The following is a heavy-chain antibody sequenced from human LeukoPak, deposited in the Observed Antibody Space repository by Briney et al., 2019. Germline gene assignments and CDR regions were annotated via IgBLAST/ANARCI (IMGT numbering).Heavy chain of an antibody. V-gene: IGHV4-39*01. CDR1: GGSTSSNNYY. CDR3: ARLWSGSRPPDS. CDR2: IYDSGST. Sequence: SETLSLTCTVSGGSTSSNNYYWGWVRHPPGKGLEWLGSIYDSGSTYYNPSLKSRVTISVDTYTIQFSLKMSSVTAADTAVYYCARLWSGSRPPDSWGQGALVTVSS. J-gene: IGHJ4*02. D-gene: IGHD3-3*01.